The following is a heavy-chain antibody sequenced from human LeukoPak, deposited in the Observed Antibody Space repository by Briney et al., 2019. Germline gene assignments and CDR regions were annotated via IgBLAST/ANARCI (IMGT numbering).Heavy chain of an antibody. CDR3: AKGVYSSSWYAGGDY. D-gene: IGHD6-13*01. CDR1: GFTFSSYA. Sequence: PGGSLRLSCAASGFTFSSYAMSWVRQAPGKGLEWVSGISGSGTNTYYADSVKGRFTIPRDNSRNTLSLQMNSLRAEDTAVYYCAKGVYSSSWYAGGDYWGQGTLVTVSS. CDR2: ISGSGTNT. V-gene: IGHV3-23*01. J-gene: IGHJ4*02.